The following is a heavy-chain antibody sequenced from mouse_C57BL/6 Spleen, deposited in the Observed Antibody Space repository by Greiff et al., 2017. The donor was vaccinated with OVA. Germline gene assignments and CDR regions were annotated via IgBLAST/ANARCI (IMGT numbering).Heavy chain of an antibody. Sequence: QVQLKESGAELVRPGTSVKVSCKASGYAFTNYLIEWVKQRPGQGLEWIGVINPGSGGTNYNEKFKGKATLTADKSSSTAYMQLSSLTSEDSAVYFCARCDGYYVDYYARDYWGQGTSVTVSS. CDR2: INPGSGGT. CDR3: ARCDGYYVDYYARDY. D-gene: IGHD2-3*01. J-gene: IGHJ4*01. V-gene: IGHV1-54*01. CDR1: GYAFTNYL.